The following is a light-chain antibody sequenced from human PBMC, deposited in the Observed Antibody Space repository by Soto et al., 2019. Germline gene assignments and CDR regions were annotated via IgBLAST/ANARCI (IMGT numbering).Light chain of an antibody. J-gene: IGKJ1*01. V-gene: IGKV2-28*01. CDR3: MQALQTSWT. CDR1: QSLLHSNGYNY. CDR2: LGS. Sequence: DIVMTQSPLSLPVTPGEPASISCRSSQSLLHSNGYNYLDWYLQKPGQSPQLLIYLGSNLASGVPDRFSGSGSCTDFTLKISRVEAEDVGVYYCMQALQTSWTFGQGTKVEIK.